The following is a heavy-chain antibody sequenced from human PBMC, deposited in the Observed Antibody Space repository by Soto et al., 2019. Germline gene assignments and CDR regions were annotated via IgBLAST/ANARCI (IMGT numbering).Heavy chain of an antibody. CDR1: GFIFSDYY. CDR2: SRDKSNSYST. J-gene: IGHJ4*02. V-gene: IGHV3-72*01. Sequence: PGGSLRLSCAGSGFIFSDYYIAWVRQAPGKGLEWVGRSRDKSNSYSTDYAASVKGRFTISRDGGKNSLSLHMNSLKTEDTALYYCSRSLVGTTSSDYWGQGTLVTVSS. D-gene: IGHD1-7*01. CDR3: SRSLVGTTSSDY.